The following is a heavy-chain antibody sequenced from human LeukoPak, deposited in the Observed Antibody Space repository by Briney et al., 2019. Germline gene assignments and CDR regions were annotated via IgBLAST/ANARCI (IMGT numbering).Heavy chain of an antibody. CDR1: GESFSGYY. Sequence: SETLSLTCAVYGESFSGYYWSWIRQPPGKGLEWIGEINHSGSTKDNPSLKSRVTISLDTSKNQFSLKLTSVTAADTAMYYCARHPRLRSYYFDYWGQGTLVTVSS. CDR2: INHSGST. V-gene: IGHV4-34*01. J-gene: IGHJ4*02. D-gene: IGHD4-17*01. CDR3: ARHPRLRSYYFDY.